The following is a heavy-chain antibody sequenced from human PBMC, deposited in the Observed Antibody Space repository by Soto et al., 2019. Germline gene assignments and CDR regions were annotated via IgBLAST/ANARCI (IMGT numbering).Heavy chain of an antibody. J-gene: IGHJ6*02. CDR3: VRYIAGIGRYCYGMDV. V-gene: IGHV4-59*01. D-gene: IGHD6-13*01. Sequence: SETLSLTCTVPSISSYYWSWIRQPPGKGLEWIGYIYFTGDTNYNPSLKSRVTMSVDTSQNQFSLKLTSVTAADTAVYYCVRYIAGIGRYCYGMDVSGQGTTVPVSS. CDR2: IYFTGDT. CDR1: SISSYY.